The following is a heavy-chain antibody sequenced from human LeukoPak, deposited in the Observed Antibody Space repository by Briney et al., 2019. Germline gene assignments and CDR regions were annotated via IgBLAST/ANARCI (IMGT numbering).Heavy chain of an antibody. CDR3: ARRGGLLWFGETPVDY. V-gene: IGHV4-34*01. Sequence: SETLSLTCAVYGGSFSGYYWSWIRQPPGKGLEWIGEINHSGSTNYNPSLKSRVTISVGTSKNQFSLKLSSVTAADTAVYYCARRGGLLWFGETPVDYWGQGTLVTVSS. CDR1: GGSFSGYY. CDR2: INHSGST. J-gene: IGHJ4*02. D-gene: IGHD3-10*01.